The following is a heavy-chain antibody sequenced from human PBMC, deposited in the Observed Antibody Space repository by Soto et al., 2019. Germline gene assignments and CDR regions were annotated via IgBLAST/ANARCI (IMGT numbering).Heavy chain of an antibody. V-gene: IGHV1-2*04. CDR2: INPKSGGT. D-gene: IGHD2-8*01. Sequence: ASVKVSCKASGYSFTDYHIHWVRQAPGQGLEWLGRINPKSGGTSTAQKFQGWVTMTRDRSISTVYMELTRLRSDDTAVYFCARGHSPDCSNGVCSFFYNHEMDVWGQGTTVIVSS. J-gene: IGHJ6*02. CDR1: GYSFTDYH. CDR3: ARGHSPDCSNGVCSFFYNHEMDV.